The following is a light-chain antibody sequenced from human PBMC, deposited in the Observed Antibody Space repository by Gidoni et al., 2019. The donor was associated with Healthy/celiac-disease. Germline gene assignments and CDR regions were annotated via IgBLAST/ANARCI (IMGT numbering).Light chain of an antibody. Sequence: SYVLTQPPSVSVAPGKTARITCGGNNIGSKSVHWYQQEPGQAPVLVIYYDSDRPSGIPERFSGSNSGNTATLTISRVEAGDEADYYCQVWDSSSAVFGGGTKLTVL. CDR2: YDS. V-gene: IGLV3-21*04. CDR3: QVWDSSSAV. J-gene: IGLJ2*01. CDR1: NIGSKS.